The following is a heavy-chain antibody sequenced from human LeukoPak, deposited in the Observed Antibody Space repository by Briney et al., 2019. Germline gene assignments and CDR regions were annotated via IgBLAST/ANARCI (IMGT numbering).Heavy chain of an antibody. V-gene: IGHV5-51*01. CDR3: ARHVDIGGLLDY. D-gene: IGHD2-2*03. J-gene: IGHJ4*02. CDR1: GYRFTSNW. Sequence: GVSLKISCQGPGYRFTSNWIAWGRRMTGKGREWMGIIYRGDCERRDSAPFQGKVTFSVDKSTNTAFLHCSSLKASDTAMYFCARHVDIGGLLDYWGQGTLVTVSS. CDR2: IYRGDCER.